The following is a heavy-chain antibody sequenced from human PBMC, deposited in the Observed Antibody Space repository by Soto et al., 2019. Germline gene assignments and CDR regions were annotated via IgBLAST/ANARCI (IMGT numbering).Heavy chain of an antibody. D-gene: IGHD5-12*01. CDR2: ISGSGGST. CDR3: AIADSKWLRFGFLCLDD. V-gene: IGHV3-23*01. J-gene: IGHJ4*02. CDR1: GFTFSSYA. Sequence: GGSLRLSCAASGFTFSSYAMSWVRQAPGKGLEWVSAISGSGGSTYYADSVKGRFTISRDNSKNTLYLQMNSLRAEDTAVYYCAIADSKWLRFGFLCLDDWGQGNLVTVCS.